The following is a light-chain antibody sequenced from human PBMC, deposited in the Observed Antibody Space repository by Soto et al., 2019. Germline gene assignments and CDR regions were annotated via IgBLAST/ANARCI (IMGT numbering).Light chain of an antibody. CDR3: QQSYSTPPT. CDR2: AAS. V-gene: IGKV1-39*01. J-gene: IGKJ4*01. CDR1: QSLSSF. Sequence: DIQMTQSPSSLSASVGDRVTITCRASQSLSSFLNWYQQKPGKAPKLLIYAASSLQSGVPSRFSGSGSGTHFTLTISSLQPEDFATDYCQQSYSTPPTFGGGTKVEIK.